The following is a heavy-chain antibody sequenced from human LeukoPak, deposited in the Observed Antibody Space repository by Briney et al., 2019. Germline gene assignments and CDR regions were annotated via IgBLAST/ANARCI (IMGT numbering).Heavy chain of an antibody. D-gene: IGHD1-1*01. CDR2: IYYSGGT. J-gene: IGHJ3*02. CDR1: GGSMSPFY. V-gene: IGHV4-59*08. Sequence: SETLSLTCTVSGGSMSPFYWSWIRQSPGKGLEWIGSIYYSGGTNYNPSLKSRVTISVDTSKNQFSLELSSVTAADTAVYYCAVNSTKHTFDIWGQGTMVTISS. CDR3: AVNSTKHTFDI.